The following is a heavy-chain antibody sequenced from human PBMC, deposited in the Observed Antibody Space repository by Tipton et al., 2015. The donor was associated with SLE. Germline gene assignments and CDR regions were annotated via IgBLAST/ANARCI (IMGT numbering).Heavy chain of an antibody. CDR2: IQYDGSNE. J-gene: IGHJ6*02. V-gene: IGHV3-30*02. CDR1: GFTFRSYG. Sequence: SLRLSCAASGFTFRSYGMFWVRQAPGKGLEWVSFIQYDGSNEKYADSVKGRITISRDNSKNMLYLQMNTLRTEDTAVYYCARNGGDIDVWGQGTTVTVSS. D-gene: IGHD3-16*01. CDR3: ARNGGDIDV.